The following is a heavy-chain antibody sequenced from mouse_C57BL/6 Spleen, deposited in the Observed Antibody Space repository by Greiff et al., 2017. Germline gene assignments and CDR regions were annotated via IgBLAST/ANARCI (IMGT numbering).Heavy chain of an antibody. CDR3: ARGGDWIYAMDY. CDR2: IYPGDGDT. J-gene: IGHJ4*01. CDR1: GYAFSSSW. V-gene: IGHV1-82*01. Sequence: VKLQESGPELVKPGASVKISCKASGYAFSSSWMNWVKQRPGKGLEWIGRIYPGDGDTNYNGKFKGKATLTADKSSSTAYMRLSSLTSEDSAVCFCARGGDWIYAMDYWGQGTSVTVSS. D-gene: IGHD3-3*01.